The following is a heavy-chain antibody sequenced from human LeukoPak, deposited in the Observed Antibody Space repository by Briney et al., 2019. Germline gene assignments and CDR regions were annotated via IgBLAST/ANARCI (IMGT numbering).Heavy chain of an antibody. CDR1: GGSTSSYY. V-gene: IGHV4-4*07. J-gene: IGHJ5*02. CDR2: IYTSGST. Sequence: SETLSLTCTVSGGSTSSYYWSWIRQPAGKGLEWIGRIYTSGSTNYNPSLKSRVTMSVDTSKNQFSLKLSSVTAADTAVYYCARDGDAANWFDPWGQGTLVTVSS. CDR3: ARDGDAANWFDP. D-gene: IGHD2-15*01.